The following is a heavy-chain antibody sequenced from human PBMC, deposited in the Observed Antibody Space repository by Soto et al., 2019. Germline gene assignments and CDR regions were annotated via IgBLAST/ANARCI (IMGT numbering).Heavy chain of an antibody. D-gene: IGHD3-10*01. J-gene: IGHJ4*02. Sequence: PGGSLRLSCAASGFMFSSDWMHWVRQAPGKGLVWVSRINTDGGDTSYAVSVNGRFTISRDNAKNTLYLQMNSLRAENTAIYYCTIERPGPQHYFDYWGQENMVTVSS. CDR3: TIERPGPQHYFDY. CDR1: GFMFSSDW. CDR2: INTDGGDT. V-gene: IGHV3-74*01.